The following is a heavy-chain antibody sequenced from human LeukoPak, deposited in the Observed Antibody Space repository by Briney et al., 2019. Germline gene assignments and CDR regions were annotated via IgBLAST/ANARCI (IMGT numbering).Heavy chain of an antibody. V-gene: IGHV1-18*01. CDR3: ARDSYYDSSGYYYDHNWFDP. J-gene: IGHJ5*02. CDR2: ISAYNGNT. D-gene: IGHD3-22*01. Sequence: ASVKVSCKASGYTFTSYGISWVRQAPGQGLEWMGWISAYNGNTNYAQKLQGRVTMTTDTSTSTAYMELRSLRFDDTAVYYCARDSYYDSSGYYYDHNWFDPWGQGTLVTVSS. CDR1: GYTFTSYG.